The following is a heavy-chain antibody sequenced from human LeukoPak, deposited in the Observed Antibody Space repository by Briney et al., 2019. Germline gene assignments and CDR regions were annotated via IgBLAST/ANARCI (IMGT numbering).Heavy chain of an antibody. Sequence: GGSLRLSCAASGFTFSSYWMSWVRQAPGKGLEWVANIKQDGSEEYYVDSVKGRFTISRDNAKNSLYLQMNSLRAEDTAVYYCARDKVGASPIFDYWGQGTLVTVSS. D-gene: IGHD1-26*01. CDR2: IKQDGSEE. CDR3: ARDKVGASPIFDY. J-gene: IGHJ4*02. V-gene: IGHV3-7*01. CDR1: GFTFSSYW.